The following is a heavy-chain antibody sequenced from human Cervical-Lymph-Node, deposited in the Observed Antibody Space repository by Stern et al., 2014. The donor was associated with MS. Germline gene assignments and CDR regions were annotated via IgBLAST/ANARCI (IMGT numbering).Heavy chain of an antibody. D-gene: IGHD4-17*01. CDR2: IYPGDSDT. Sequence: EVQLVESGAEVKKPGESLKLSCKCSGYSFTANGVALWRQMPGKGLDWMEIIYPGDSDTRYSPSFQGQVTISADKSISTAYLQWSSLKASDTAMYYCARDYGDYAFDYWGQGTLVTVSS. J-gene: IGHJ4*02. CDR3: ARDYGDYAFDY. V-gene: IGHV5-51*01. CDR1: GYSFTANG.